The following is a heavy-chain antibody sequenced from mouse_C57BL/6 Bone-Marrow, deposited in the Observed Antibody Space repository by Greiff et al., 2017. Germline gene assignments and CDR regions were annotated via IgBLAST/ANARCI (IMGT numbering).Heavy chain of an antibody. J-gene: IGHJ2*01. D-gene: IGHD1-1*01. CDR2: ISSGGSYT. Sequence: EVQVVESGGDLVKPGGSLKLSCAASGFTFSSYGMSWVRQTPDKRLEWVATISSGGSYTYYPDSVKGRFTISRDNAKYTLYLQMSSLNSEDTAMYYCASIRVGSYFDYWGQGTTLTVSS. CDR3: ASIRVGSYFDY. CDR1: GFTFSSYG. V-gene: IGHV5-6*01.